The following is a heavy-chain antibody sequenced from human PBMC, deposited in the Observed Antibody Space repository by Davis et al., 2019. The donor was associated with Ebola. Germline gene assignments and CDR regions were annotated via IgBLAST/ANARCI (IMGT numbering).Heavy chain of an antibody. CDR3: ARVSCSSTSCPKIYYYYGMDV. CDR2: INPSGGST. V-gene: IGHV1-46*01. Sequence: ASVKVSCKASGYTFTSYYMHWVRQAPGQGLEWMGLINPSGGSTSYAQKFQGRVTMTRDTSTSTVYMELSSLRSEDTAVYYCARVSCSSTSCPKIYYYYGMDVWGQGTTVTVSS. CDR1: GYTFTSYY. J-gene: IGHJ6*02. D-gene: IGHD2-2*01.